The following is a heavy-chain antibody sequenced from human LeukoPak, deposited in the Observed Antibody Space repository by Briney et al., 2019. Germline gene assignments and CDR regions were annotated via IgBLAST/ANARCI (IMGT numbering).Heavy chain of an antibody. Sequence: GGPLRLSCAASGFTFSAYAMHWVRQAPGKGLEWVAFIRFDGSNEYYAESVKGRFTISRDNSKNTLYLQLNSLRAEDTAVYYCAKDQWKNYYYDMDVWGQGTTVTVSS. CDR1: GFTFSAYA. D-gene: IGHD6-19*01. CDR3: AKDQWKNYYYDMDV. J-gene: IGHJ6*02. CDR2: IRFDGSNE. V-gene: IGHV3-30*02.